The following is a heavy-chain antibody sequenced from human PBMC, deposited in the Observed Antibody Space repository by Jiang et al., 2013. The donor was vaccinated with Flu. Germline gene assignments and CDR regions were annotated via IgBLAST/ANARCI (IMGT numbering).Heavy chain of an antibody. CDR3: ARVPQRGHYYYYMDV. CDR2: IYTSGST. CDR1: GGSISSYY. V-gene: IGHV4-4*07. Sequence: GPGLVKPSETLSLTCTVSGGSISSYYWSWIRQPAGKGLEWIGRIYTSGSTNYNPSLKSRVTMSVDTSKNQFSLKLSSVTAADTAVYYCARVPQRGHYYYYMDVWGKGTTVTVSS. J-gene: IGHJ6*03.